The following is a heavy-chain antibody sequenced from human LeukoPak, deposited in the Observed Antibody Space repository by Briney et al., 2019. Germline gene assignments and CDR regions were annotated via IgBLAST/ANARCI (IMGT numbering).Heavy chain of an antibody. CDR1: GFSLSGNA. J-gene: IGHJ1*01. V-gene: IGHV3-23*01. CDR3: AKDLSWWAAADH. CDR2: VGSDART. Sequence: PGGSLRLSCAASGFSLSGNAMSWVRQAPGRGLEWVSGVGSDARTHYADSARGRFTISRDTSMNTVFLEMNRLRVEDTAIYYCAKDLSWWAAADHWGQGALVTVAS. D-gene: IGHD2-15*01.